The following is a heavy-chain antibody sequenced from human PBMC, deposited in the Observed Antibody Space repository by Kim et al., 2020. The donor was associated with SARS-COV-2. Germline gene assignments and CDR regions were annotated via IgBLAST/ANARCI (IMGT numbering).Heavy chain of an antibody. V-gene: IGHV1-69*13. CDR3: ATEGGVAAATIFYFFDV. CDR2: IIPSFGTP. D-gene: IGHD6-25*01. J-gene: IGHJ4*02. CDR1: GGSFGKSG. Sequence: SVKVSCKVSGGSFGKSGISWVRQAPGQGLEWVGGIIPSFGTPNYAQKFQGRVTLAADESTTTAYMELSSLTSEDTAMYYCATEGGVAAATIFYFFDVWGQGTLVTVSS.